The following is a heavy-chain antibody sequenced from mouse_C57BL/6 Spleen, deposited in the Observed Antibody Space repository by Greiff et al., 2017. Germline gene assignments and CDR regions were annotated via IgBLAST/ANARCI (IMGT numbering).Heavy chain of an antibody. J-gene: IGHJ4*01. CDR1: GYAFSSSW. D-gene: IGHD1-1*01. CDR3: ARRGYYGSSPYAMDY. V-gene: IGHV1-82*01. CDR2: IHPGDGDT. Sequence: QVQLQQSGPELVKPGASVKISCKASGYAFSSSWMNWVKQRPGKGLEWIGRIHPGDGDTNYNGKFKGKATLTADKSSSTAYMQLSSLTSEDSAVYFCARRGYYGSSPYAMDYWGQGTSVTVSS.